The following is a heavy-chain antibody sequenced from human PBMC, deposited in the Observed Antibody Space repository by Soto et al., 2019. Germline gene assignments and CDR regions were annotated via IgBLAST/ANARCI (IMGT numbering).Heavy chain of an antibody. D-gene: IGHD6-13*01. J-gene: IGHJ4*02. Sequence: EVQLLESGGGLVQPGGSLRLSCAASGFTFSSYAMSWVRQAPGKGLEWVSAISGSGGSTYYADSVKGRFTISRDNSKNTLYLQMNSLRAEDTSVYYCAKQSSSWSTHQPDYWGQGTLVTVSS. CDR3: AKQSSSWSTHQPDY. CDR1: GFTFSSYA. CDR2: ISGSGGST. V-gene: IGHV3-23*01.